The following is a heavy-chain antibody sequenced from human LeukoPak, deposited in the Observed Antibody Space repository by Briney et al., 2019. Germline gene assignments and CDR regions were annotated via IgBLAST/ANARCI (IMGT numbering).Heavy chain of an antibody. Sequence: SETLSLTCTVSGGSIRSSYYYWGWIRQPPGKGLGWIGSIYDSGSTYYNPSLKSRVTISVDTSKNQFSLKLNSVTAADTAVYHCARHLYGSGLHRIDYWGQGTLVTVSS. D-gene: IGHD6-19*01. V-gene: IGHV4-39*01. CDR1: GGSIRSSYYY. CDR3: ARHLYGSGLHRIDY. J-gene: IGHJ4*02. CDR2: IYDSGST.